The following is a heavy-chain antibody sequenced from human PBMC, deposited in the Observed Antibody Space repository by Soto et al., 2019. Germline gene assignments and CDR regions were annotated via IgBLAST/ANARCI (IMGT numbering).Heavy chain of an antibody. V-gene: IGHV4-39*07. D-gene: IGHD4-17*01. CDR2: IYYSGST. J-gene: IGHJ4*02. CDR3: ARGPTVTYFDY. CDR1: GGSISSSSYY. Sequence: PSETLSLTCTVSGGSISSSSYYWGWIRQPPGKGLEWIGSIYYSGSTYYNPSLKSRVTISVDTSKNQFSLKLSSVTAADTAVYYCARGPTVTYFDYWGQGTLVTVSS.